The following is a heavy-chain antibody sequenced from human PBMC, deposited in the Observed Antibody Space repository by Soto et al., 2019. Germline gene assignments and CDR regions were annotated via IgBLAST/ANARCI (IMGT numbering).Heavy chain of an antibody. D-gene: IGHD2-2*01. CDR1: GGSISTSSYY. Sequence: SETLSLTCAVSGGSISTSSYYWGWIRQPPGKGLESIGSIYYSGSTNYNPSLKSRVTLYVDTFKNQFSLKLSSVTAADTAFYYCARQKFCTSASCHFDYWGPGTLVTVSS. V-gene: IGHV4-39*01. J-gene: IGHJ4*02. CDR2: IYYSGST. CDR3: ARQKFCTSASCHFDY.